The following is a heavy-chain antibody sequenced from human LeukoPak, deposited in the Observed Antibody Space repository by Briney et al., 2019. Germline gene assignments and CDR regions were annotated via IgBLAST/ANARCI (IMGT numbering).Heavy chain of an antibody. CDR2: IYYRGIT. Sequence: PSETLSLTCTVSGGSISSSSYYWGWIRQPPGKGLEWIGSIYYRGITYYNPSLKSRVTISVDTSKNQFSLKLTSVTAADTAVYYCARLGAAVHNWFDPWGQGTLVTVSS. V-gene: IGHV4-39*07. CDR1: GGSISSSSYY. J-gene: IGHJ5*02. D-gene: IGHD6-13*01. CDR3: ARLGAAVHNWFDP.